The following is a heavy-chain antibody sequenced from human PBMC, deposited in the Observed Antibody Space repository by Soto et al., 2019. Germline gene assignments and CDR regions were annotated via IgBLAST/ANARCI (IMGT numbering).Heavy chain of an antibody. V-gene: IGHV3-9*01. CDR2: ISWNSGSI. CDR1: GFTFDDYA. D-gene: IGHD3-10*01. CDR3: AKDMSAAAGRNYYYYYYMDV. Sequence: GGSRRLSCAAPGFTFDDYALHWVRQAPGKGLEWVSGISWNSGSIGYADSVKGRFTISRDNAKNSLYLQMNSLRAEDTALYYCAKDMSAAAGRNYYYYYYMDVWGKGTTVTVSS. J-gene: IGHJ6*03.